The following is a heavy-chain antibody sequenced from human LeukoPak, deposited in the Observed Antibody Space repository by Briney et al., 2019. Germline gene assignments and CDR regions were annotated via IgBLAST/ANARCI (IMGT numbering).Heavy chain of an antibody. D-gene: IGHD1-14*01. V-gene: IGHV3-30-3*01. Sequence: GGSLRLSCAASGFTFSSYAMHWVRQAPGKGLEWVAVISYDGSNKYYADSVKGRFTISRDNSKNTLYLQMNSLRAEDTAVYYCYHHYYYGMDVWGQGTTVTVSS. CDR3: YHHYYYGMDV. CDR2: ISYDGSNK. J-gene: IGHJ6*02. CDR1: GFTFSSYA.